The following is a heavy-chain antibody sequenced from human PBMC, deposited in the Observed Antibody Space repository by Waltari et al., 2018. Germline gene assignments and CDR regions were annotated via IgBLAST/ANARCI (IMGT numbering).Heavy chain of an antibody. J-gene: IGHJ4*02. CDR2: IWYDGSNK. Sequence: QVQLVESGGGVVQPGRSLRLSCAASGFTFSSYGMNWVRHAPGKGLEWVAVIWYDGSNKYYADSVKGRFTISRDNSKNTLYLQMNSLRAEDTAMYYCAKDGGSGSYPSPFDYWGQGTLVTVSS. CDR3: AKDGGSGSYPSPFDY. V-gene: IGHV3-30*18. CDR1: GFTFSSYG. D-gene: IGHD3-10*01.